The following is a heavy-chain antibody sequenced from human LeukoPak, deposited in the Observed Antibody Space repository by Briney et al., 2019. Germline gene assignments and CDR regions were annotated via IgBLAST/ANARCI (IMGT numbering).Heavy chain of an antibody. J-gene: IGHJ4*02. CDR3: ARLTTVWFDY. D-gene: IGHD4-17*01. CDR1: GGSISSSY. CDR2: IYYTGST. Sequence: SETLSLTCTVSGGSISSSYWSWIRQTPGKGLEWIGYIYYTGSTNYNPSLKSRVTISVDTSKTQFSLKLGSVTAADTAVYYCARLTTVWFDYWGQGTLVTVSS. V-gene: IGHV4-59*08.